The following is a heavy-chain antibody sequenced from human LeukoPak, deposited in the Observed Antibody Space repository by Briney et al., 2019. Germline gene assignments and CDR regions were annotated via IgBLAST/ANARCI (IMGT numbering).Heavy chain of an antibody. CDR3: AGGGDSGGYYYPMFDY. Sequence: SETLSLTCTVSGVSITNYYWSWIRQPPGKGLEWIGYIYYTGSTNYNLSLRSRVTISVDTSKNQVSLKLTSVTAADTAVYFCAGGGDSGGYYYPMFDYWGRGTLVTVSS. D-gene: IGHD3-22*01. V-gene: IGHV4-59*01. CDR2: IYYTGST. CDR1: GVSITNYY. J-gene: IGHJ4*02.